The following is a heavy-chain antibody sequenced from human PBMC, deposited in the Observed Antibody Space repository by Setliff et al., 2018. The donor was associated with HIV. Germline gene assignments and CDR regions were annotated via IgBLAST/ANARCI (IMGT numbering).Heavy chain of an antibody. CDR1: GFTFSDYY. Sequence: GGSLRLSCEGSGFTFSDYYMTWIRQAPGKGLEWVSYVSKSGGTIYDADSVKGRFTISRDNARNSLYLQMNSLRADDTAIYYCAALSSRTNSVYGIISTRFDPWGQGTLVTVSS. V-gene: IGHV3-11*01. D-gene: IGHD2-8*01. CDR3: AALSSRTNSVYGIISTRFDP. J-gene: IGHJ5*02. CDR2: VSKSGGTI.